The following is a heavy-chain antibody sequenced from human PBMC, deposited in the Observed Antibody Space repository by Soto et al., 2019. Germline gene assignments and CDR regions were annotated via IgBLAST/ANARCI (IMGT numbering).Heavy chain of an antibody. Sequence: PSETLSVTCTVSGSSISSYYWSWIRQPPGKGLEWIGYIYYSGSTNYNPSLKSRVTISVDTSKNQFSLKLSSVTAADTAVYYCARGSFYSGYDHYDYWGQGTLVTVSS. CDR3: ARGSFYSGYDHYDY. CDR1: GSSISSYY. D-gene: IGHD5-12*01. V-gene: IGHV4-59*01. CDR2: IYYSGST. J-gene: IGHJ4*02.